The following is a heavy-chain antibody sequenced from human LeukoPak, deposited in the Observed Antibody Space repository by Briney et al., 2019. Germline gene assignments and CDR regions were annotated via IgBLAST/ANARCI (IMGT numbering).Heavy chain of an antibody. CDR2: IYYSGST. Sequence: PSETLSLTCTVSGGSISSYYWSWIRQPPGKGLEWIGYIYYSGSTNYNPSLKSRVTISVDTSKNQFSLKLNSVTAADTAVYYCARAFGTYQYYFDYWGQGTLVTVSS. J-gene: IGHJ4*02. D-gene: IGHD1-26*01. CDR3: ARAFGTYQYYFDY. CDR1: GGSISSYY. V-gene: IGHV4-59*12.